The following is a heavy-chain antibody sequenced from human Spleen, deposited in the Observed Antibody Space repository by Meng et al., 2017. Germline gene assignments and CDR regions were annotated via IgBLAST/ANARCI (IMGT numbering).Heavy chain of an antibody. CDR3: ARDYRVWGTYRHFDY. CDR1: GFSFSSYW. Sequence: GESLKISCAGSGFSFSSYWMNWVRQAPGKGLEWVATINQVESEKYYVDSVKGRFSISRDNTKNSLYLQMNSLRAEDTAVYYCARDYRVWGTYRHFDYWGQGTLVTVSS. D-gene: IGHD3-16*02. V-gene: IGHV3-7*01. J-gene: IGHJ4*02. CDR2: INQVESEK.